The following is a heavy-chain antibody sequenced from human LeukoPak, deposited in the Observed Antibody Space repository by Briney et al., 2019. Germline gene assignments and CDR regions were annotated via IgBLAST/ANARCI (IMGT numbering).Heavy chain of an antibody. CDR2: INHSGST. J-gene: IGHJ6*02. CDR1: GGSFGGYY. D-gene: IGHD3-10*01. CDR3: ARGRRLLWFGEPYGMDV. V-gene: IGHV4-34*01. Sequence: SETLSLTCAVYGGSFGGYYWSWIRQPPGKGLEWIGEINHSGSTNYNPSLKSRVTISVDTSKNQFSLKLSSVTAADTAVYYCARGRRLLWFGEPYGMDVWGQGTTVTVSS.